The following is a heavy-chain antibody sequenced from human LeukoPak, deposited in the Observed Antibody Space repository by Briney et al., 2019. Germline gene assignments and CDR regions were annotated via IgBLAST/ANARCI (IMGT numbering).Heavy chain of an antibody. D-gene: IGHD3-3*01. Sequence: APVKVSCKASGYTFTSYGISWVRQAPGQGLEWMGWISAYNGNTNCAQKLQGRVTMTTDTSTSTAYMELRSLRSDDTAVYYCARDSITIFGVVIRRRSSDYWGQGTLVTVSS. CDR3: ARDSITIFGVVIRRRSSDY. CDR1: GYTFTSYG. V-gene: IGHV1-18*01. CDR2: ISAYNGNT. J-gene: IGHJ4*02.